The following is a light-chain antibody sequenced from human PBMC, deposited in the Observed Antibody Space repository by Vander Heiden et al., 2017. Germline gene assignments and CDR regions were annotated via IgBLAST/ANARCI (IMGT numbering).Light chain of an antibody. CDR3: QQYNSYKWT. J-gene: IGKJ1*01. CDR1: QSISSW. Sequence: DIQMTQSPSTLSASVGDRVTITCRASQSISSWLAWYQQKPGKAPKLLIYDASSLESGVPSRFSGSGSGTEFTLTISSLQPDDFATYYCQQYNSYKWTFGQGTKVXIK. V-gene: IGKV1-5*01. CDR2: DAS.